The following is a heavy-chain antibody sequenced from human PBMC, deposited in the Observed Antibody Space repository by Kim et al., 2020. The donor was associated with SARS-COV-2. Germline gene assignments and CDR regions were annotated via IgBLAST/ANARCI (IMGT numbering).Heavy chain of an antibody. V-gene: IGHV3-33*06. Sequence: GGSLRLSCAASGFSFSGYGMHWVRQAPGKGLEWVAVIWFVGNKKYYTDSMEGRLTISRDNSKNTLYLQIDSLRAEDTGIYYCAKGECGSGSRDFDSWGQGTLVTVSS. CDR1: GFSFSGYG. CDR3: AKGECGSGSRDFDS. J-gene: IGHJ4*02. D-gene: IGHD5-12*01. CDR2: IWFVGNKK.